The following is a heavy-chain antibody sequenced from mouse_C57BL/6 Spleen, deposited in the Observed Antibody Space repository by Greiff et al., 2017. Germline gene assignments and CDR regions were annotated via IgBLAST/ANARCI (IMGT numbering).Heavy chain of an antibody. CDR2: IRLKSDNYAT. V-gene: IGHV6-3*01. Sequence: EVKLQESGGGLVQPGGSMKLSCVASGFTFSNYWMNWVRQSPEKGLEWVAQIRLKSDNYATHSAESVKGSFTISRYDSQSSVELQINNLSAEGTGIYYCTGITTKAYWGQGTLVTVSA. CDR3: TGITTKAY. D-gene: IGHD1-2*01. J-gene: IGHJ3*01. CDR1: GFTFSNYW.